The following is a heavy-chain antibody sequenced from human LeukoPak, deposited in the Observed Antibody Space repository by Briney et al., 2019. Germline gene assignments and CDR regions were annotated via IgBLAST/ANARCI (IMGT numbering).Heavy chain of an antibody. CDR2: IYWNDDK. CDR1: GFSLSTSGVG. D-gene: IGHD3-22*01. CDR3: AHLDYYDSSGYYSNLHNWFDP. Sequence: SGPTLVNPTQTLTLTCTFSGFSLSTSGVGVGWIRQPPGKALEWLALIYWNDDKRYSPSLKSRLTITKDTSKNQVVLTMTKMDPVDTATYYCAHLDYYDSSGYYSNLHNWFDPWGQGTLVTVSS. V-gene: IGHV2-5*01. J-gene: IGHJ5*02.